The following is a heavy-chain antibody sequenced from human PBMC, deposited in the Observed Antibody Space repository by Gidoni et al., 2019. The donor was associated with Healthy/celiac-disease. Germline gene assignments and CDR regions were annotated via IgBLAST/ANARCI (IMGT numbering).Heavy chain of an antibody. CDR3: ARSIWGSYRSENDAFDI. J-gene: IGHJ3*02. CDR1: GFTFSSYS. CDR2: ISSSSSYI. D-gene: IGHD3-16*02. V-gene: IGHV3-21*01. Sequence: EVQLVESGGGLVKPGGSLRLSCAASGFTFSSYSMNGVRQAPGKGLEWVVSISSSSSYIYYADSVKGRFTISRDNAKNSLYLQMNSLRAEDTAVYYCARSIWGSYRSENDAFDIWGQGTMVTVSS.